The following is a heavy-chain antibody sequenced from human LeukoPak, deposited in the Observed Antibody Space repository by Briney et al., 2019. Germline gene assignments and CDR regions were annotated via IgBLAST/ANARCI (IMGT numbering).Heavy chain of an antibody. CDR2: ISAYNGNT. J-gene: IGHJ4*02. V-gene: IGHV1-18*01. Sequence: ASVKVSCKASDYTFTSYGITWVRQAPGQGLEWMGWISAYNGNTNYAQKLQGRVTMTTDTSTSTAYMELRSLRSDDTAVYYCARGAFKGRTVTTPGGDYWGQGTLVTVSS. D-gene: IGHD4-17*01. CDR3: ARGAFKGRTVTTPGGDY. CDR1: DYTFTSYG.